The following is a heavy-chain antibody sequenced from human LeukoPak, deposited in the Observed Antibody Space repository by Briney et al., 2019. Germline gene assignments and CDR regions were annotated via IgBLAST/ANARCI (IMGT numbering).Heavy chain of an antibody. CDR1: GFTFSSYA. D-gene: IGHD2-15*01. CDR3: ANRKSSLGYCSGGSCYPYFDY. CDR2: ISGSGGST. Sequence: GGSLRLSRAASGFTFSSYAMSWVRQAPGKGLEWVSAISGSGGSTYYADSVKGRFTISRDNSKNTLYLQMNSLRAGDTAVYYCANRKSSLGYCSGGSCYPYFDYWGQGTLVTVSS. J-gene: IGHJ4*02. V-gene: IGHV3-23*01.